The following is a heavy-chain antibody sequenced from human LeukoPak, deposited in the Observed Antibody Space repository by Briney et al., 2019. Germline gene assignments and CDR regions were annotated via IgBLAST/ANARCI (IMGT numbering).Heavy chain of an antibody. Sequence: GESLRLSCAASGFAFSTYGMHWVRQAPGRGLEWVAFLWYDGTDKYYADSVKGRFTISRDNSQNTLYLQMNSLRAEDTAVYYCAKPSGYSSGWFLFYYCYMDVWGKGTTVTVSS. D-gene: IGHD6-19*01. CDR1: GFAFSTYG. CDR3: AKPSGYSSGWFLFYYCYMDV. CDR2: LWYDGTDK. V-gene: IGHV3-30*02. J-gene: IGHJ6*03.